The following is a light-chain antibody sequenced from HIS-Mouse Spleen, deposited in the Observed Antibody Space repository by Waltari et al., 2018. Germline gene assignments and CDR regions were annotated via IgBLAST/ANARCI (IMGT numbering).Light chain of an antibody. CDR2: EVS. V-gene: IGLV2-8*01. J-gene: IGLJ1*01. CDR1: SSDVGGYNY. CDR3: SSYAGSNNSLYV. Sequence: QSALTQPPSASGSPGQSVTISCTGTSSDVGGYNYFSWYQQHPGKAPKLMIYEVSKRPPGVPDRVSGSKSGNTASLTVSGLQAEDEADYYCSSYAGSNNSLYVFGTGTKVTVL.